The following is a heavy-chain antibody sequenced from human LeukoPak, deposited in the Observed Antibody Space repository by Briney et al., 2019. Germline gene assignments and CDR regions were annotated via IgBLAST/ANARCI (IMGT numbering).Heavy chain of an antibody. CDR2: MNPNSGNT. CDR3: ARIAYCGGDCYAFDI. Sequence: ASVKVSCKASGYTFTSYGISWVRQAPGQGLEWMGWMNPNSGNTGYAQKFQGRVTITRNTSISTAYIELSSLRSEDTAVYYCARIAYCGGDCYAFDIWGQGTMVTVSS. V-gene: IGHV1-8*03. D-gene: IGHD2-21*02. CDR1: GYTFTSYG. J-gene: IGHJ3*02.